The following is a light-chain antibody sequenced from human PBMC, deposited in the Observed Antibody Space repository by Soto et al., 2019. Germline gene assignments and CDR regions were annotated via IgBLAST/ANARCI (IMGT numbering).Light chain of an antibody. CDR1: QGVSSH. CDR3: QQRANWPLT. J-gene: IGKJ4*01. CDR2: GAS. V-gene: IGKV3-11*01. Sequence: EIVLTQSPATLSLSPGERATLSCRASQGVSSHLAWYQQKPGQSPRLLMYGASDRATGVPARFSGSGSGTDFTLTISSLEPEDFAVYYCQQRANWPLTFGGGTKVEIK.